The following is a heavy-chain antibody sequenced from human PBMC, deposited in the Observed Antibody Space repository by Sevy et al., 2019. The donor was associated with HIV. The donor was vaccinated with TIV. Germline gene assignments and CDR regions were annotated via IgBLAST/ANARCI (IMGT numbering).Heavy chain of an antibody. CDR3: ANTSAVATKAPIIFDY. Sequence: GGSLRLSCAASGFTFSSYAMSWVRQAPGKGLEWVSAISGSGGSTYYADSVKGRFTISRDNSKNTLYLQMNRLRAEDTAVYYCANTSAVATKAPIIFDYWGQGALVTVSS. J-gene: IGHJ4*02. D-gene: IGHD5-12*01. CDR1: GFTFSSYA. V-gene: IGHV3-23*01. CDR2: ISGSGGST.